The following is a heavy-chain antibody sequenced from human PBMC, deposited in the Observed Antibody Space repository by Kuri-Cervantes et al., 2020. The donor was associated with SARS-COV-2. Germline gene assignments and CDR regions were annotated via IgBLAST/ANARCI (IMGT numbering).Heavy chain of an antibody. J-gene: IGHJ4*02. D-gene: IGHD1-26*01. V-gene: IGHV3-49*03. CDR3: SREPNSGSFVYFDY. Sequence: GGSLRLSCTASGFTLGDYVMTWLRQAPGKGLEWIGFIRNRAYGGTTELAASVRGRFSMSRYDSKGIAYLHLNSLKTEDTAVYYCSREPNSGSFVYFDYWGQGTLVTVSS. CDR2: IRNRAYGGTT. CDR1: GFTLGDYV.